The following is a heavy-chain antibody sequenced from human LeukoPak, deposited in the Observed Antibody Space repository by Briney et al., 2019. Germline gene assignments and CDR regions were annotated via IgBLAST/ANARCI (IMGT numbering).Heavy chain of an antibody. CDR2: ISSSSSTI. CDR3: ARAGDYYGSPLMDV. V-gene: IGHV3-48*01. D-gene: IGHD3-10*01. J-gene: IGHJ6*03. CDR1: GFTFSSYS. Sequence: PGGSLRLSCAASGFTFSSYSMNWVRQAPGKGLEWVSSISSSSSTIYYADSVKGRFTISRDNAKNSLYLQMNSLRAEDTAVYYCARAGDYYGSPLMDVWGKGTTVTVSS.